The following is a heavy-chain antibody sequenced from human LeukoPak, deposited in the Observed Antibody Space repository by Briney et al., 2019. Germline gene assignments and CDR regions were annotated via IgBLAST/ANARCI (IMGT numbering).Heavy chain of an antibody. CDR2: IRFDGSNK. Sequence: QAGGSLRLSCAASGFTFSSFGMHWVRQAPGKGLEWVALIRFDGSNKYYADSVKGRFTISRDNSKNTLYLHMNSLRVEDTAVYRCAKDRSSGGNAFDIWGQGTMVTVSS. D-gene: IGHD6-19*01. CDR1: GFTFSSFG. V-gene: IGHV3-30*02. CDR3: AKDRSSGGNAFDI. J-gene: IGHJ3*02.